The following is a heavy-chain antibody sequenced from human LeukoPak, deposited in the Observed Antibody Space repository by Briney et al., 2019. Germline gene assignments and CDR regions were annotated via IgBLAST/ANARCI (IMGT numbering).Heavy chain of an antibody. CDR2: INPNSGGT. V-gene: IGHV1-2*02. CDR1: GYTFTGYY. Sequence: ASVKVSCKASGYTFTGYYMHWVRQAPEQGLEWMGWINPNSGGTNYAQKFQGRVTMTRDTSISTAYMELSRLRSDDTAVYYCARDAYDFWSGYYFPNYYYYGMDVWGQGTTVTVSS. J-gene: IGHJ6*02. D-gene: IGHD3-3*01. CDR3: ARDAYDFWSGYYFPNYYYYGMDV.